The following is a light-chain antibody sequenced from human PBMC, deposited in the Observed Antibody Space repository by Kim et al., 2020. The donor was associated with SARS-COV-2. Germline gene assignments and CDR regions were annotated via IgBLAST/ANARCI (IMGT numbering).Light chain of an antibody. Sequence: QSIPISCTGTSSDVGGYNYVSWYQQHPGKAPKLMIYDVSKRPSGVSNRFSGSKSGNTASLTISGLQAEDEADYYCSSYTSSSTVVFGGGTQLTVL. CDR3: SSYTSSSTVV. CDR1: SSDVGGYNY. CDR2: DVS. V-gene: IGLV2-14*04. J-gene: IGLJ2*01.